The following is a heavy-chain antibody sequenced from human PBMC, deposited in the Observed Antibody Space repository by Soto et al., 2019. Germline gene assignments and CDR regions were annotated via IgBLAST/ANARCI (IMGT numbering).Heavy chain of an antibody. D-gene: IGHD2-8*01. Sequence: QVQLVQSGAEVKKPGSSVKVSCKASGGTFSSYAISWVRQAPGQGLEWMGGIIPIFGTANYAQKFQGRVTITADESTRTAYMELSSLRSEDTAVYYCARDLRWLGYCTNGVCSGFDPWGQGTLVTVSS. CDR1: GGTFSSYA. J-gene: IGHJ5*02. V-gene: IGHV1-69*01. CDR3: ARDLRWLGYCTNGVCSGFDP. CDR2: IIPIFGTA.